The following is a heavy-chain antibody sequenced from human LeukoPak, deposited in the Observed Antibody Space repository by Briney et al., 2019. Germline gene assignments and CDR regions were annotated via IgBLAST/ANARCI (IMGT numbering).Heavy chain of an antibody. CDR2: ITSSSGTI. D-gene: IGHD2/OR15-2a*01. CDR1: EFTFSSYS. CDR3: ARDLNYCNSGRCYDAFDI. J-gene: IGHJ3*02. V-gene: IGHV3-48*04. Sequence: GGSLRLSCVGSEFTFSSYSMNWVRQAPGKGLEWLSYITSSSGTIYYAESVKGRFTISRDNAKNSLYLQMSNLRAEDTSVYYCARDLNYCNSGRCYDAFDIWGQGTMVTVSS.